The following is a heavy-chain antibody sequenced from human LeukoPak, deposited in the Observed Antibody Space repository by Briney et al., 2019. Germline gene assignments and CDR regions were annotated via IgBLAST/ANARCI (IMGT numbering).Heavy chain of an antibody. J-gene: IGHJ5*02. CDR2: ISGSGGST. D-gene: IGHD2-15*01. CDR3: AKRFRRSPVVVVAATYNWFDP. CDR1: GFTFSSYA. Sequence: GGSLRLSCAASGFTFSSYAMSWVRQAPGKGLEWVSAISGSGGSTYYADSVKGRFTISRDNSKNTLYLQMNSLIAEDTAVYYCAKRFRRSPVVVVAATYNWFDPWGQGTLVTVSS. V-gene: IGHV3-23*01.